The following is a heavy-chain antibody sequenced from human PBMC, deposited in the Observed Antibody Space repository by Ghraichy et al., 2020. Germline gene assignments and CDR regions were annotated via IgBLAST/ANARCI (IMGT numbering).Heavy chain of an antibody. CDR3: ARGPSNYYDSSGYHPSGF. V-gene: IGHV3-48*02. CDR2: ISGSGGTT. CDR1: GFTFGSHS. D-gene: IGHD3-22*01. Sequence: GSLRLSCAGSGFTFGSHSMNWVRQAPGKGLEWVSYISGSGGTTHYADFVRGRFTISRDNAKNSLYLQMISLRDEDTAVYYCARGPSNYYDSSGYHPSGFWGQGTQVTVSS. J-gene: IGHJ4*02.